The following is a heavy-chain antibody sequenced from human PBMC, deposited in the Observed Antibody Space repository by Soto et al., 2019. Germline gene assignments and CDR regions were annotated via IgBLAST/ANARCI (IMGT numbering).Heavy chain of an antibody. CDR1: GYTFTGYY. J-gene: IGHJ4*02. D-gene: IGHD3-3*01. V-gene: IGHV1-2*04. CDR3: ARDVLGDFWSGYHYYFDY. CDR2: INPDSGGT. Sequence: GASVKVSCKASGYTFTGYYMHWVRQAPGQGLEWMGWINPDSGGTNYAQKFQGWVTMTRDTSISTAYMELSRLRSDDTAVYYCARDVLGDFWSGYHYYFDYWGQGTLVTVSS.